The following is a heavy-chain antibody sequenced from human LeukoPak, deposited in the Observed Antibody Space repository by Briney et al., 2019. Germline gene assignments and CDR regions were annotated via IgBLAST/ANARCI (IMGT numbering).Heavy chain of an antibody. CDR3: ARYPLYCSSTSCYPS. Sequence: GGSLRLSCAASGFSFRSHGMHWGRQTPGKGLEWVAFVRYDGSDTYYADSVKGRFTVSRDNSKNTVYLQMNRLRAEDTAVYYCARYPLYCSSTSCYPSWGQGTLVTVSS. CDR2: VRYDGSDT. V-gene: IGHV3-30*02. J-gene: IGHJ5*02. D-gene: IGHD2-2*01. CDR1: GFSFRSHG.